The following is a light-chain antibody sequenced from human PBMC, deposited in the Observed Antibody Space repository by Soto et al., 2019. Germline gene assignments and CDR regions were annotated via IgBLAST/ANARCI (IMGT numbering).Light chain of an antibody. CDR1: QSVSSY. V-gene: IGKV3-11*01. CDR2: DAS. J-gene: IGKJ3*01. Sequence: EIVLTQSPATLSLSPGERATLSFRASQSVSSYLAWYQQKPGQAPRLLIYDASNRATAIPARFSGSGSGTAFTLTISSLEPEDFAVYYCQERSNWPITFGPGTKVEIK. CDR3: QERSNWPIT.